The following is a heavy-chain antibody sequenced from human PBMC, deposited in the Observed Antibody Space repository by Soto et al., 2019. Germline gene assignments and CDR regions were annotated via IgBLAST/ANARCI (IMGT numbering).Heavy chain of an antibody. D-gene: IGHD1-26*01. CDR2: IYHSGST. J-gene: IGHJ5*02. V-gene: IGHV4-4*02. Sequence: QVQLQESGPGLVKPSGTLSLTCAVSGGSISSSNWWSWVRQPPGKGLEWIGEIYHSGSTNYNSSLKSRVTVSVDKSKNQSSLKLSSVTAADTAVYYCASKAWDPPRWFDPWGQGTLVTVSS. CDR1: GGSISSSNW. CDR3: ASKAWDPPRWFDP.